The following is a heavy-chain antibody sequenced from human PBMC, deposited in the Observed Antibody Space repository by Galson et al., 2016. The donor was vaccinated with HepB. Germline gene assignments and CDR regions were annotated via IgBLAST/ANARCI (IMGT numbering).Heavy chain of an antibody. J-gene: IGHJ4*02. CDR2: IGSAGDT. CDR1: GFTFSRYD. Sequence: SLRLSCAASGFTFSRYDVHWVRQVTGNGLEWVSGIGSAGDTYYPDSVKGRFTISRENAKNSFYLQMSSLRGEDTAVYYCARGVVEVLGKYYFDYWGQGTLVTVSS. CDR3: ARGVVEVLGKYYFDY. V-gene: IGHV3-13*01. D-gene: IGHD2/OR15-2a*01.